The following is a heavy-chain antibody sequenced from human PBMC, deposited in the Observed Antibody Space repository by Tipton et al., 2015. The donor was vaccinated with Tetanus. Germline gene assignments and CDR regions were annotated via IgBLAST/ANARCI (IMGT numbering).Heavy chain of an antibody. Sequence: QLVQSGAEVKKSGESLKISCSGSGYKFGIYWIAWMRQMPGKGLEWMGIIYPGDSDTRYSPSSEGRVSISVDRFLTTAYLEWRSLKASDTGTYYCARRLGPLTGDQIWHFDLWGRGTPVTVSS. CDR3: ARRLGPLTGDQIWHFDL. CDR1: GYKFGIYW. D-gene: IGHD7-27*01. CDR2: IYPGDSDT. V-gene: IGHV5-51*01. J-gene: IGHJ2*01.